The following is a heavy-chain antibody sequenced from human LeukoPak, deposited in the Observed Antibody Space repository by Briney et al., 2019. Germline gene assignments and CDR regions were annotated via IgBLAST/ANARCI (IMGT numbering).Heavy chain of an antibody. CDR3: ARGGSGSGYHYYYYHMDV. Sequence: GGSLRLSCAASGFTFNSFWMYWVRQVPGKGLLWVARINSDGIRTSHADSVQGRFTISRDNANNTLYLQMNSLRVEDTAVYYCARGGSGSGYHYYYYHMDVWGKGPTVTISS. V-gene: IGHV3-74*01. D-gene: IGHD3-22*01. CDR2: INSDGIRT. CDR1: GFTFNSFW. J-gene: IGHJ6*03.